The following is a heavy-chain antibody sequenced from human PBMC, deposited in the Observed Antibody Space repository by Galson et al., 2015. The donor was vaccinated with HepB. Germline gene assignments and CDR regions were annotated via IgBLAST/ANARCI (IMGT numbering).Heavy chain of an antibody. J-gene: IGHJ6*02. Sequence: SLRLSCAASGFTFSGSGIHWVRLASGKGLEWVGRIRHRANNYATAYAASVRGRFTVSRDDSKNTAYLQMNSLKTEDTAVYYCTRPGYGSSWFLDYSHGMDIWGQGTTVIVS. CDR1: GFTFSGSG. CDR3: TRPGYGSSWFLDYSHGMDI. CDR2: IRHRANNYAT. D-gene: IGHD6-13*01. V-gene: IGHV3-73*01.